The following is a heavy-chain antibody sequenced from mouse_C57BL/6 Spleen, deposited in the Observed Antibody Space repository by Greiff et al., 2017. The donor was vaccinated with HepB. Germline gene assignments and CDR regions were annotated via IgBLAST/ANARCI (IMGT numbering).Heavy chain of an antibody. Sequence: EVKLMESGEGLVKPGGSLKLSCAASGFTFSSYAMSWVRQTPEKRLEWVAYISSGGDYIYYADTVKGRFTISRDNARNTLYLQMSSLKSEDTAMYYCTRDRGEYYGRNYYAMDYWGQGTSVTVSS. D-gene: IGHD1-1*01. CDR1: GFTFSSYA. CDR2: ISSGGDYI. J-gene: IGHJ4*01. CDR3: TRDRGEYYGRNYYAMDY. V-gene: IGHV5-9-1*02.